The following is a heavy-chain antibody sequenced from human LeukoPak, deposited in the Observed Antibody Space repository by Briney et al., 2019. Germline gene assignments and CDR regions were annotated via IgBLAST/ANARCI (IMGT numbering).Heavy chain of an antibody. J-gene: IGHJ4*02. Sequence: GSLRLSCAASGFPFSDYYMSWIRQAPGKGLEWVSYISSSGSTIYYADSVKGRFTISRDNAKNLLYMAMNSLRAEHTCVYYCATPVDTAMVTRFYYWGQGGLVTVSS. CDR3: ATPVDTAMVTRFYY. CDR2: ISSSGSTI. D-gene: IGHD5-18*01. V-gene: IGHV3-11*04. CDR1: GFPFSDYY.